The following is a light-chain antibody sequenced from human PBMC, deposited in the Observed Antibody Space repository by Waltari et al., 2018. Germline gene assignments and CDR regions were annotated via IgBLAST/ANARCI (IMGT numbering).Light chain of an antibody. Sequence: QSVLTQPPSASGVPGQRVTISCSGSSSNIGPNPVTWYQHLPGAAPKMLIYSNNQRPSWFPDRFSGSKSGTSASLAISGLQSGDEGDYYCAVWDDSLKTWMFGGGTKLTAL. CDR1: SSNIGPNP. CDR2: SNN. V-gene: IGLV1-44*01. CDR3: AVWDDSLKTWM. J-gene: IGLJ3*02.